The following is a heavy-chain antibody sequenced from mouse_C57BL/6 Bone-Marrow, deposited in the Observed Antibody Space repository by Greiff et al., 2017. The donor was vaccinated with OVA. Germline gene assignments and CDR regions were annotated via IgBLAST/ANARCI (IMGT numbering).Heavy chain of an antibody. D-gene: IGHD1-1*01. CDR1: GYTFTSYW. CDR2: IHPNSGST. J-gene: IGHJ2*01. V-gene: IGHV1-64*01. Sequence: VQLQQPGAELVKPGASVKLSCKASGYTFTSYWMHWVKQRPGQGLEWIGMIHPNSGSTNYNEKFKSKATLTVDKSSSTAYMQLSSLTSEDSAVYYCARQIITTVVADYWGQGTTRTVSS. CDR3: ARQIITTVVADY.